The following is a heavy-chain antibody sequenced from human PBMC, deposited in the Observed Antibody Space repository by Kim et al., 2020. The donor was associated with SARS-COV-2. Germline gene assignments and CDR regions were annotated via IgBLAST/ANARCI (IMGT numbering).Heavy chain of an antibody. CDR1: GFTFSSYE. Sequence: GGSLRLSCAASGFTFSSYEMNWVRQAPGKGLEWVSYISSSGSTIYYADSVKGRFTISRDNAKNSLYLQMNSLRAEDTAVYYCMLDCSSTSCYSWVIGSAFDIWGQGTMVTVSS. V-gene: IGHV3-48*03. CDR2: ISSSGSTI. J-gene: IGHJ3*02. D-gene: IGHD2-2*01. CDR3: MLDCSSTSCYSWVIGSAFDI.